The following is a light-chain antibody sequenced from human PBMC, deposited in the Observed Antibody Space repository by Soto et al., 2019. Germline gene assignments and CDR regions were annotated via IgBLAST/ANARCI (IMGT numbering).Light chain of an antibody. J-gene: IGKJ2*01. V-gene: IGKV3-20*01. CDR1: QTVSNNY. CDR2: GAS. CDR3: HHYGSSPPYT. Sequence: EIVLTQSPDTLSLSPVERATVSCMASQTVSNNYLAWYQQKPGQAPRLLLYGASTRPTGIPDRFSGSGSGTDFTLTISRLEPEDFAVYYCHHYGSSPPYTFGQGTKVDIK.